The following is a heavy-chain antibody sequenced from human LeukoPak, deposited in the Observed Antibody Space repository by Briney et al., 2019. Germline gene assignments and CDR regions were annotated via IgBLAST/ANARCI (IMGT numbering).Heavy chain of an antibody. J-gene: IGHJ4*02. CDR2: IYYSGST. CDR1: GGSISSYY. D-gene: IGHD3-22*01. V-gene: IGHV4-59*01. Sequence: SETLSLTCTVSGGSISSYYWSWIRQPPGKGLEWIGYIYYSGSTNYNPSLKSRVTISVDTSKNQFSLKLSSVTAADTAVYYCAGRLDSSGYYYNLWGQGTLVTVSS. CDR3: AGRLDSSGYYYNL.